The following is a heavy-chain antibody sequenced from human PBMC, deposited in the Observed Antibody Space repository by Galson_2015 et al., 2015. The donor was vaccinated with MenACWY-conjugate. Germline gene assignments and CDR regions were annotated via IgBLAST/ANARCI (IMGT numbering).Heavy chain of an antibody. CDR2: IHYSGGT. J-gene: IGHJ3*02. D-gene: IGHD2-15*01. Sequence: ETLSLTCTVSGGSITSNDFYCGWFCQPPGKGLEWIGNIHYSGGTYHNPSLKSRITTSVDTSKNQFSLNLASVTAADTAVYYCGRRRPRDIGGGFDIWGQGTLVTASP. V-gene: IGHV4-39*01. CDR1: GGSITSNDFY. CDR3: GRRRPRDIGGGFDI.